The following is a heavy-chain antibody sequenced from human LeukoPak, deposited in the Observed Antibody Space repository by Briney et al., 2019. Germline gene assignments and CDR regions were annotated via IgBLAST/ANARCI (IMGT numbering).Heavy chain of an antibody. Sequence: SETLSLTCTVSGGSISSYYWSWIRQPPGKGLEWIGHIHYSRSTNHNPSLKGRVTISVDTSKNQFPLKLSSVTAADTAVYYCARTDSSGWYVFDYWGQGTLVTVSS. J-gene: IGHJ4*02. V-gene: IGHV4-59*12. CDR1: GGSISSYY. CDR3: ARTDSSGWYVFDY. CDR2: IHYSRST. D-gene: IGHD6-19*01.